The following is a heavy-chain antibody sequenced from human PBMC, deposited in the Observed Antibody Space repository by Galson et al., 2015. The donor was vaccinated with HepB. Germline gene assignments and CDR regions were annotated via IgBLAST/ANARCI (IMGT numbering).Heavy chain of an antibody. D-gene: IGHD6-13*01. Sequence: SLRLSCAASGFTVSSNYMSWVRQAPGKGLEWVSVIYSGGSTYYADSVKGRFTISRDNSKNTLYLQMNSLRAEDTAVYYCAGSIAAAALYFDYWGQGTLVTVSS. CDR2: IYSGGST. CDR3: AGSIAAAALYFDY. CDR1: GFTVSSNY. V-gene: IGHV3-53*01. J-gene: IGHJ4*02.